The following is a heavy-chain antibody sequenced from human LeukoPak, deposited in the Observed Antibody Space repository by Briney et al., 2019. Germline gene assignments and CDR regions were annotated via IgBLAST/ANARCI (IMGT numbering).Heavy chain of an antibody. V-gene: IGHV1-18*01. CDR1: GYTFTSYG. J-gene: IGHJ4*02. CDR2: MSAYNGNT. Sequence: GASVKVSCKASGYTFTSYGISWVRQAPGQGLEWMGWMSAYNGNTNYAQKLQGRVTMTTDTPTSTAYMELRSLRSDDTAVYYCARHVGVAGIKDPMDYGGQATLLTLS. D-gene: IGHD6-19*01. CDR3: ARHVGVAGIKDPMDY.